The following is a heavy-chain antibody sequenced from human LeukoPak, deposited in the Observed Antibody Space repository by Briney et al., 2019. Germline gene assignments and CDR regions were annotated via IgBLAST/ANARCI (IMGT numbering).Heavy chain of an antibody. D-gene: IGHD3-3*01. Sequence: PGGSLRLSCAVSGFTVSSNYMSWVRQAPGKGLEWVSVIYSGGTTYYADSVKGRFTISRDNSKNTLYLQMNSLRAEDTAVYYCARDATFWSGYYYYWGQGTLVTVSS. CDR3: ARDATFWSGYYYY. J-gene: IGHJ4*02. V-gene: IGHV3-66*01. CDR1: GFTVSSNY. CDR2: IYSGGTT.